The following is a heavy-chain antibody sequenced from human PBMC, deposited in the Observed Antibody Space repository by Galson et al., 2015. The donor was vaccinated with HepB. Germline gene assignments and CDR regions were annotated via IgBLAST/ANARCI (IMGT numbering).Heavy chain of an antibody. V-gene: IGHV3-20*04. Sequence: PVQSLRLSCAASGFTFDDYGMSWVRQAPGKGLEWVSGINWNGGSTGYADSVKGRFTISRDNAKNSLYLQMNSLRAEDTALYYCARDSPYSGSRGFDYWGQGTLVTVSS. CDR1: GFTFDDYG. J-gene: IGHJ4*02. CDR2: INWNGGST. D-gene: IGHD1-26*01. CDR3: ARDSPYSGSRGFDY.